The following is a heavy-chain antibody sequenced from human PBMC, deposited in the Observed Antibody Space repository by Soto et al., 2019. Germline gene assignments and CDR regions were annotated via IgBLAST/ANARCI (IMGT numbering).Heavy chain of an antibody. J-gene: IGHJ4*02. V-gene: IGHV4-34*01. D-gene: IGHD3-10*01. CDR3: ARIRSMVRGTLDY. CDR1: GGSFSGYY. CDR2: INHSGST. Sequence: SETLSLTCAVYGGSFSGYYWSWIRQPPGKGLEWIGEINHSGSTNYNPSLKSRVTISVDTSKNQFSLKLSSVTAADTAVYYCARIRSMVRGTLDYWGQGTLVTVSS.